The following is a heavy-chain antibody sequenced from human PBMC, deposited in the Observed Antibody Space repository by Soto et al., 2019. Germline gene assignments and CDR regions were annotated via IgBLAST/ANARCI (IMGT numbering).Heavy chain of an antibody. CDR3: ARGLSFRGDFDV. CDR2: IYHAGSP. V-gene: IGHV4-4*02. J-gene: IGHJ3*01. D-gene: IGHD2-21*02. CDR1: GGSISSSSW. Sequence: SETLSLTCDVSGGSISSSSWWTWVRQSPGKGLEWIGEIYHAGSPNYNPSFQSRVTILADKSKNHFSLRLTSVTAADTAIYYCARGLSFRGDFDVWGQGTAVTVSS.